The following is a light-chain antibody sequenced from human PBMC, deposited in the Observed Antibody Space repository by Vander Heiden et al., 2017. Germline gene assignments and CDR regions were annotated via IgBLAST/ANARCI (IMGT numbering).Light chain of an antibody. V-gene: IGLV3-27*01. Sequence: SYELTQPSSVSVSPGQTARITCSEVVLGKQYARWYQQKPGQAPVVVIYKDTERPSRIPERFSGSTAGTTGTLTSTAAHLEDEADYYCFSAPDNKGVFGGGTKLTVL. CDR1: VLGKQY. J-gene: IGLJ2*01. CDR2: KDT. CDR3: FSAPDNKGV.